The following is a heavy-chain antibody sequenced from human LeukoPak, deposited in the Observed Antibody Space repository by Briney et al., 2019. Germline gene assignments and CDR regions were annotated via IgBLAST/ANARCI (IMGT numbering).Heavy chain of an antibody. D-gene: IGHD5-12*01. CDR1: GFTFSSYA. CDR3: TTAPTRAWLPYFDY. CDR2: ITNDGTT. V-gene: IGHV3-15*01. J-gene: IGHJ4*02. Sequence: GGSLRLSCAASGFTFSSYAMSWVRQAPGKGLEWVGRITNDGTTHYAAPVEGRFIISRDDSRNTLYLQMNSMKTEDTAIYYCTTAPTRAWLPYFDYWGQGTLVTVSS.